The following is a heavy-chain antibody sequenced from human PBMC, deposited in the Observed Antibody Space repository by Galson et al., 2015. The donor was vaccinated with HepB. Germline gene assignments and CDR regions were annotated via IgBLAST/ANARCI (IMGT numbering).Heavy chain of an antibody. CDR2: INHGGSA. D-gene: IGHD1-20*01. CDR1: GGSFSGYY. J-gene: IGHJ2*01. CDR3: ARGLNLGYFDL. V-gene: IGHV4-34*01. Sequence: LSLTCAVYGGSFSGYYWTWIRQPPGKGLEWIGEINHGGSANQSPSLKSRVTISVDTSKNQFSLKLRSMTAADTAAYYCARGLNLGYFDLWGRGTLVTVSS.